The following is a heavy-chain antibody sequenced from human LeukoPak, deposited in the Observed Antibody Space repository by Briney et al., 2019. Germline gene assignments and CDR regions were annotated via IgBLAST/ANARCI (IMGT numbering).Heavy chain of an antibody. CDR2: ISKTSNTR. Sequence: SGGSLRLSCAASGFTFTNYWMTWVRQTPGKGLEWVSYISKTSNTRDYADSVKGRFTISRDNDKNSLSLQMNSLRDEDTAVYYCARDRGYSNYYDYWGQGTLVTVSS. CDR3: ARDRGYSNYYDY. CDR1: GFTFTNYW. J-gene: IGHJ4*02. D-gene: IGHD5-12*01. V-gene: IGHV3-48*02.